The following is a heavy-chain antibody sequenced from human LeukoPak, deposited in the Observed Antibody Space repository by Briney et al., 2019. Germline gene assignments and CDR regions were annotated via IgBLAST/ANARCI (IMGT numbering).Heavy chain of an antibody. Sequence: GGSLRLSCAASGFTFSSYWMSWVRQAPGKGLEWVANIKQDGSEKYYVDSVKGRFTISRDNAKNSLYLQMNSLRAEDTPVYYCARYRLNYYDSSGYGYYFDYWGQGTLVTVSS. CDR1: GFTFSSYW. D-gene: IGHD3-22*01. CDR3: ARYRLNYYDSSGYGYYFDY. CDR2: IKQDGSEK. J-gene: IGHJ4*02. V-gene: IGHV3-7*01.